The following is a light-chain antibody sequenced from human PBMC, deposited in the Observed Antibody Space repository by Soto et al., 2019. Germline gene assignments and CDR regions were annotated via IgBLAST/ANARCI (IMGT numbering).Light chain of an antibody. V-gene: IGKV3-20*01. J-gene: IGKJ5*01. CDR1: QIVSSIY. Sequence: ASQIVSSIYLSWHQPGPGQPPRLLIVAASTRGPATTFSFSGSGSGSASTLTISQLEPVAFAVYYCQQYGSSPTFGQGTRLEIK. CDR3: QQYGSSPT. CDR2: AAS.